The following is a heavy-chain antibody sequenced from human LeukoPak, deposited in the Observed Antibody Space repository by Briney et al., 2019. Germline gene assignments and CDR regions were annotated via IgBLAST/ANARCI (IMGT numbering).Heavy chain of an antibody. Sequence: GESLKISCKASGYTFTSYGISWVRQAPGQGLEWMGWISAYNGNTNYAQKLQGRVTMTTDTSTSTAYMELRSLRSDDTAVYYCARPMSSTSCHRCYNLDYWGQGTLVTVSS. V-gene: IGHV1-18*01. D-gene: IGHD2-2*01. CDR3: ARPMSSTSCHRCYNLDY. J-gene: IGHJ4*02. CDR1: GYTFTSYG. CDR2: ISAYNGNT.